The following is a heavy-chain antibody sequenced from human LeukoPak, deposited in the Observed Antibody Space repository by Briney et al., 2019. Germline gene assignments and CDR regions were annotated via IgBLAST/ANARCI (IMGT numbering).Heavy chain of an antibody. CDR1: GGSISSGSYD. Sequence: SETLSLTCTVSGGSISSGSYDWGWIRQPPGKGLEWIGYIYHSGSSYYNPSLKSRVTISVDRSKNQFSLKLSSVTAADTAVYYCAREAVGRLYYYDSSGYPPNDYRGQGTLVTVSS. CDR2: IYHSGSS. J-gene: IGHJ4*02. D-gene: IGHD3-22*01. CDR3: AREAVGRLYYYDSSGYPPNDY. V-gene: IGHV4-30-2*01.